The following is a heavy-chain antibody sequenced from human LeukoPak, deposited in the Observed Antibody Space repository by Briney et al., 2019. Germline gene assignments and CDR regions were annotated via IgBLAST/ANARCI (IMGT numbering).Heavy chain of an antibody. V-gene: IGHV3-48*03. Sequence: GGSLRLSCAASGFTFSSYEMNWVRQAPGKGLEWTSYTSSSGRTINYAASVKGRFTISRDNAKNSLYLQMNSLRVEDTAVYYCARGKDEVVTALDYWGQGTLVTVSS. CDR1: GFTFSSYE. D-gene: IGHD2-21*02. CDR3: ARGKDEVVTALDY. J-gene: IGHJ4*02. CDR2: TSSSGRTI.